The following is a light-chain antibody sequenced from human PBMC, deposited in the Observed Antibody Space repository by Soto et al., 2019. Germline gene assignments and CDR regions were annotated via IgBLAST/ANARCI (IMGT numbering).Light chain of an antibody. CDR2: SAS. CDR1: QSVSSN. Sequence: IVMTQSAATLSVKPGESATLSCRASQSVSSNLAWYQQKPGQAPRLLIYSASSRATGIPDRFSGSGSGTDFTLTISRLEPEDFAVYYCQQYGRSPTTFGQGTKVDIK. CDR3: QQYGRSPTT. V-gene: IGKV3-20*01. J-gene: IGKJ1*01.